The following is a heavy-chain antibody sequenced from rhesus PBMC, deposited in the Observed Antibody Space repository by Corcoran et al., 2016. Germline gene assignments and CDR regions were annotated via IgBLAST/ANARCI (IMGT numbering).Heavy chain of an antibody. CDR1: GGSITGYY. D-gene: IGHD2-27*01. Sequence: QVKLQQWGEGLVKPSETLSLTCAVYGGSITGYYWSWIRQPPGEGLEGIGNIDGNSASTNYNPSLKNRVTISKDTSKNQFSLKLSSVTAADTAVYYCARDAYCSGTYCYLNSLDVWGRGVLVTVSS. V-gene: IGHV4-73*01. CDR2: IDGNSAST. CDR3: ARDAYCSGTYCYLNSLDV. J-gene: IGHJ5-2*02.